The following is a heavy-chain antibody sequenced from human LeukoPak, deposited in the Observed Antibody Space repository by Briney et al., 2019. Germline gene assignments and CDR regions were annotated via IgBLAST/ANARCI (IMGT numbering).Heavy chain of an antibody. CDR1: GFTFSSYG. CDR3: AKASHGGRYCSSTSCYTWHWFDP. CDR2: ISYDGSNK. Sequence: GGSLRLSCAASGFTFSSYGMHWVRQAPGKGLEGVGVISYDGSNKYYADSVKSRFTISRDNSKNTLYLQMNSLRAEDTAVYYCAKASHGGRYCSSTSCYTWHWFDPWGQGTVVTVSS. J-gene: IGHJ5*02. D-gene: IGHD2-2*02. V-gene: IGHV3-30*18.